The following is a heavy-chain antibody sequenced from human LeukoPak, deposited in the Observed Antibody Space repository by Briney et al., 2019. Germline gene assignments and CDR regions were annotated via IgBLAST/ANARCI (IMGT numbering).Heavy chain of an antibody. D-gene: IGHD3-22*01. CDR1: GGYFNGYY. Sequence: SETLSLICAVYGGYFNGYYWRWIRQPPGKGLEWIGEINHSGSTNYNPSLKSRVTISVDTSKNQFSLKLSSVTAADTAVYYCARGIRGSGYYYGPGYWYFDLWGRGTLVTVSS. V-gene: IGHV4-34*01. CDR3: ARGIRGSGYYYGPGYWYFDL. CDR2: INHSGST. J-gene: IGHJ2*01.